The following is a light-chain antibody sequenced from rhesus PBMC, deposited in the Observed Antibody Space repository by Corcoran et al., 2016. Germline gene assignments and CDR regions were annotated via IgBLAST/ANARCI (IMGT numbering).Light chain of an antibody. V-gene: IGKV1-21*01. J-gene: IGKJ1*01. Sequence: DIQMTQSPSSLSASVGDTVTITCHASQGISSWLAWYQQKPGKAPNLLIYKASSFQSGVPSRFSGSGSGTYFTLTLSSLQSEDFATYYCQQYERSPQPFGQWTKVDI. CDR3: QQYERSPQP. CDR2: KAS. CDR1: QGISSW.